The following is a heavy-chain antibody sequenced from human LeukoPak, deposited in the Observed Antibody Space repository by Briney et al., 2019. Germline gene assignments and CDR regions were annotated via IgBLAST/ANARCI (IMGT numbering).Heavy chain of an antibody. CDR2: IKSKTDGGTT. J-gene: IGHJ1*01. CDR3: DTEMS. Sequence: PGRSLRLSCVASAFSFSNYGMHWVRQAPGKGLEWVGRIKSKTDGGTTDYAAPVKGRFAISRDDSRNTLYLLMNGLKSDDTAMYYCDTEMSWGQGTLVTVSS. CDR1: AFSFSNYG. V-gene: IGHV3-15*01.